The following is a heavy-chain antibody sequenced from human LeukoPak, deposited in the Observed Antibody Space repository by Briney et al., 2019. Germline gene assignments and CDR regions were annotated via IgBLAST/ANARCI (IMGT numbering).Heavy chain of an antibody. D-gene: IGHD3-10*01. V-gene: IGHV3-15*01. J-gene: IGHJ4*02. CDR3: TTDRRGGSGSYSPFDY. CDR2: IKCKTDGGPT. Sequence: GGSFRRSCAASGFPFSNAWMSWARPAPGQGLEWVGRIKCKTDGGPTDYAAPVKGRFTISSDDSTNTLYRQINSLKTEGTAVYYCTTDRRGGSGSYSPFDYWGQGTLVTVSS. CDR1: GFPFSNAW.